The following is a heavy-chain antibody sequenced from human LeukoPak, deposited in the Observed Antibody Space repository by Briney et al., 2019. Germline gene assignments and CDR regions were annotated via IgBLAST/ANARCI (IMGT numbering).Heavy chain of an antibody. D-gene: IGHD3-16*01. CDR2: IYYSGTT. CDR1: VASMSRYY. CDR3: ARLRAGGPFDS. J-gene: IGHJ4*02. Sequence: SETPSLTCTVSVASMSRYYWSSMRRTPGEGLEWMAHIYYSGTTAYNPSLKSRATISIDTSKNQFSLKLSSVTAADTAVYYCARLRAGGPFDSWGQGTLVTVSS. V-gene: IGHV4-59*08.